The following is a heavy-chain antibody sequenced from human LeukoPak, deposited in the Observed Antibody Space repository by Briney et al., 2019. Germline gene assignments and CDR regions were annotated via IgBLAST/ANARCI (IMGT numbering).Heavy chain of an antibody. J-gene: IGHJ6*03. V-gene: IGHV3-23*01. D-gene: IGHD6-19*01. CDR3: ARAQWRTYSYYYMDV. CDR2: VSGSGGST. Sequence: GGSLRLSCAASGFTFNSYVMSWVRLAPGKGLEWVSVVSGSGGSTYYADSVKGRFTISRDDSKNTLYLQMNSLRAEDTAIYYCARAQWRTYSYYYMDVWGKGTTVTVSS. CDR1: GFTFNSYV.